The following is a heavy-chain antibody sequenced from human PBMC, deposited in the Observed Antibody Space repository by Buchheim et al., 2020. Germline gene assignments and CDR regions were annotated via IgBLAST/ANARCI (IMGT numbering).Heavy chain of an antibody. D-gene: IGHD3-3*01. CDR2: ISYDGSNK. V-gene: IGHV3-30*18. CDR3: AKDLGDFWSGYPRYYYYGMDV. J-gene: IGHJ6*02. Sequence: QVQLVESGGGVVQPGRSLRLSCAASGFTFSSYGMHWVRQAPGKGLEWVAVISYDGSNKYYADSVKGRFTISRANSKNTTYLQMNSLRAEDTAVYYCAKDLGDFWSGYPRYYYYGMDVWGQGT. CDR1: GFTFSSYG.